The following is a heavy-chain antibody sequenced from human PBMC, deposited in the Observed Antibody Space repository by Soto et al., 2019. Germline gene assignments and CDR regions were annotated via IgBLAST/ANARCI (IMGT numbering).Heavy chain of an antibody. V-gene: IGHV3-30-3*01. CDR1: GFTFSSYA. Sequence: GVSLSLSCAASGFTFSSYAMHWVRQAPGKGLEWVAVISYDGSNKYYADSVKGRFTISRDNSKNTLYLQMNSLRAEDTAVYYCAIAARPFYYYYGMDVWGQGTTVTVSS. J-gene: IGHJ6*02. CDR3: AIAARPFYYYYGMDV. D-gene: IGHD6-6*01. CDR2: ISYDGSNK.